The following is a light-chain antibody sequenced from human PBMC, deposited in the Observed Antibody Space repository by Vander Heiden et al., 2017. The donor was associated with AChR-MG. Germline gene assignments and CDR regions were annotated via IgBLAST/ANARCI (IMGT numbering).Light chain of an antibody. CDR1: TSDVGGYNY. CDR2: DVS. J-gene: IGLJ2*01. Sequence: QSAPTQPRSVSGSPGQSVTISCTGTTSDVGGYNYVSWYQHHPGKAPKLIIYDVSKRPSGVPDRFSGSKSGNTASLTISGLQSEDEADYNCCSYAGNDTVVFGGGTKLTVL. CDR3: CSYAGNDTVV. V-gene: IGLV2-11*01.